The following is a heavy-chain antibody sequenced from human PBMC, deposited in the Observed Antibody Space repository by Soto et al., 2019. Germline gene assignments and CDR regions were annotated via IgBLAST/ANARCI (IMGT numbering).Heavy chain of an antibody. D-gene: IGHD6-19*01. CDR1: GFIFSYYW. Sequence: EVQLVESGGGFVQPGGSLRLSCAAWGFIFSYYWMIWLPQAPGKGLEWVANIKVDGSEKYYVDSVKGRFTISRDNAKNSLYLQMNSLRAEDTAVYYCAGVAVRGQGTLVTVSS. CDR2: IKVDGSEK. V-gene: IGHV3-7*05. CDR3: AGVAV. J-gene: IGHJ4*02.